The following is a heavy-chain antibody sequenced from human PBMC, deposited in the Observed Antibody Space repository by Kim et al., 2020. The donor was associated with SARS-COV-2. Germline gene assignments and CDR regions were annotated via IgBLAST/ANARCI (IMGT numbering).Heavy chain of an antibody. J-gene: IGHJ4*02. CDR3: ARDSRY. CDR2: SRSSI. Sequence: SRSSIYDADSVKGRFTISRDNAKNSLYLQMNSLRAEDTAVYYCARDSRYWGQGTLVTVSS. V-gene: IGHV3-21*01.